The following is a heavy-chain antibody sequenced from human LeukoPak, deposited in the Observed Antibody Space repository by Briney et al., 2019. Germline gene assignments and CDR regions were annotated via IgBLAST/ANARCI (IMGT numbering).Heavy chain of an antibody. CDR2: IIPIFGTA. J-gene: IGHJ4*02. CDR3: ARGPKWELLEDYFDY. D-gene: IGHD1-26*01. Sequence: GASVKVSCKASGGTFSSNAISWVRQAPGQGLEWMGGIIPIFGTANYAQKFQGRVTITADESTSTAYMELSSLRSEDTAVYYCARGPKWELLEDYFDYWGQGTLVTVSS. CDR1: GGTFSSNA. V-gene: IGHV1-69*13.